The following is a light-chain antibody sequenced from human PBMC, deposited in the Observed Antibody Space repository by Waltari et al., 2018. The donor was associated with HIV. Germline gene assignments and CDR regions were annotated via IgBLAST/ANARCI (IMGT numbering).Light chain of an antibody. V-gene: IGLV1-47*01. J-gene: IGLJ3*02. CDR1: RSNIGNNY. CDR2: GNN. Sequence: QSVLNQPPSASGTPGQRVTIPCSGCRSNIGNNYVHWYQQLPGTAPKFFIYGNNQRPSGVPDRCSGSKSGTSASLAITGLRSEDEADYYCAVWDDSLSALVFGGGTKLTVL. CDR3: AVWDDSLSALV.